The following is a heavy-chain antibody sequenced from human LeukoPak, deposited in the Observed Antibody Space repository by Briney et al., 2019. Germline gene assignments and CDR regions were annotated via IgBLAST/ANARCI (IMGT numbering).Heavy chain of an antibody. J-gene: IGHJ3*02. V-gene: IGHV1-46*01. D-gene: IGHD1-26*01. CDR3: AKGNSGSYYGWVFDAFDI. CDR1: GYTFTSYY. CDR2: INPSGGST. Sequence: ASVKVSCKASGYTFTSYYMHWVRQAPGQGLEWMGIINPSGGSTSYAQKFQGRVTMTRDMSTSTVYMELSSLRSEDTAVYYCAKGNSGSYYGWVFDAFDIWGQGTVVTVSS.